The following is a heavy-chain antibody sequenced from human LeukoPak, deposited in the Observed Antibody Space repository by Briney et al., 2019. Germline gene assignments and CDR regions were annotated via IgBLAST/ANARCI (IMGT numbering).Heavy chain of an antibody. CDR3: ARSKGPFDY. V-gene: IGHV4-59*11. Sequence: PSETLSLTCTVSGGSISSHYWSWIRQPPGKGLEWIGYIYYSGSTNYNPSLKSRVTISVDTSKNQFSLKLSSVTASDTAVYYCARSKGPFDYWGQGTLVTVSS. J-gene: IGHJ4*02. CDR2: IYYSGST. CDR1: GGSISSHY.